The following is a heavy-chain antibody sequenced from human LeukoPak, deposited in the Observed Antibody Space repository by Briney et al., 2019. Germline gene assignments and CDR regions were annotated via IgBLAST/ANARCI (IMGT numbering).Heavy chain of an antibody. CDR3: ARGPSYYDFWSGLRGRNYYYYYMDV. CDR2: IYSGGST. J-gene: IGHJ6*03. V-gene: IGHV3-53*01. D-gene: IGHD3-3*01. CDR1: GFTVSSNY. Sequence: PGGSLRLSCAASGFTVSSNYMSWVRQAPGKGLEWVSVIYSGGSTYYADSVKGRFTISSDNSKNPLYLQMNSLRAEDTAVYYCARGPSYYDFWSGLRGRNYYYYYMDVWGKGTTVTVSS.